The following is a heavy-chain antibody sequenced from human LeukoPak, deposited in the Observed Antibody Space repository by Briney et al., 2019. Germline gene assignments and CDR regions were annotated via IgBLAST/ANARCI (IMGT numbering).Heavy chain of an antibody. CDR1: GFTCSDYA. CDR2: IRSKAYGGTT. J-gene: IGHJ4*02. D-gene: IGHD1-14*01. Sequence: PGGSLTLSCTTSGFTCSDYAMSWVRQTPGKGLEWVGFIRSKAYGGTTEYDASVKGRFTISRDDSKSLAYLQMNSLKTEDTAFYYCTNGPTMNPFDYWGQGTLVTVSS. CDR3: TNGPTMNPFDY. V-gene: IGHV3-49*04.